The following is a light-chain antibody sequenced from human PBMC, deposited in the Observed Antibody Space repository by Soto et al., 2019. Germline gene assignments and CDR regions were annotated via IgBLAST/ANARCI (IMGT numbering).Light chain of an antibody. Sequence: QSALTQPASVSGSPGQSITISCTGTSSDVGGYNYVSWYQHHPGKAPKLMIFAVGSRPAGISNRFSGSKSGSMASLTISGLQAEDEADYYCSSYTRSSNIVFGTGTKVTVL. CDR2: AVG. CDR3: SSYTRSSNIV. CDR1: SSDVGGYNY. V-gene: IGLV2-14*01. J-gene: IGLJ1*01.